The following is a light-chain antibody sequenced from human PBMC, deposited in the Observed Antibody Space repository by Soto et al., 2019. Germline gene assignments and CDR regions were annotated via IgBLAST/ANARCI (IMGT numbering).Light chain of an antibody. CDR3: QQYYSAPRT. V-gene: IGKV4-1*01. J-gene: IGKJ1*01. CDR2: WAS. Sequence: DIVMTQSPDSLAVSLGERATINCKSSQSVLHSSNNKNYLAWYQQKPGQPPKLLLYWASTRESGVPDRFSGSGSGTDFTLTISSLQAEDVAVYYCQQYYSAPRTFGQGTKVEIK. CDR1: QSVLHSSNNKNY.